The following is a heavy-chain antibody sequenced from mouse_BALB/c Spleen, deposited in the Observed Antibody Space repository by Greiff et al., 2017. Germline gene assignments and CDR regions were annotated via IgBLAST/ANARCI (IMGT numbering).Heavy chain of an antibody. CDR1: GYTFTSYT. J-gene: IGHJ3*01. CDR2: INPSSGYT. Sequence: VQLQQSAAELARPGASVKMSCKASGYTFTSYTMHWVKQRPGQGLEWIGYINPSSGYTEYNQKFKDKTTLTVDKSSSTAYMQLSSLTSEDSAVYYCARGTYYGSSYGFAYWGQGTLVTVSA. CDR3: ARGTYYGSSYGFAY. V-gene: IGHV1-4*02. D-gene: IGHD1-1*01.